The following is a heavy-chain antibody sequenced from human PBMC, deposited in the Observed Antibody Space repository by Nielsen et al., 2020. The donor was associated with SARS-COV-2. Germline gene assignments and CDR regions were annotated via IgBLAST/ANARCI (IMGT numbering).Heavy chain of an antibody. CDR2: ISYDGSNK. V-gene: IGHV3-30*18. CDR3: AKDWTAIVVVPSGGVDY. Sequence: GGSLRLSCAASGFTFSTYGMHWVRQAPGKGLEWVAAISYDGSNKYYVDSVKGRFTIPRDNSKNTLYLQMSSLREGDTAVYYCAKDWTAIVVVPSGGVDYWGQGTLVTVSS. D-gene: IGHD2-15*01. CDR1: GFTFSTYG. J-gene: IGHJ4*02.